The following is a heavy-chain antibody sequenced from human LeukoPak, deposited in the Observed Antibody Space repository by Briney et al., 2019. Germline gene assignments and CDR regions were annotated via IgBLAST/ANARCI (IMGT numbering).Heavy chain of an antibody. D-gene: IGHD3-3*01. Sequence: SETLSLTCTVSGGPISSYYRSWIRQPAGKGLEWIGRMYTSGSTNYNPSLKIRVTMSVDTSKNQFSLKLSSVTAADTAVYYCARSPPVKRTIFGVVKPPPGWFDPWGQGTLVSVFS. CDR2: MYTSGST. V-gene: IGHV4-4*07. CDR1: GGPISSYY. J-gene: IGHJ5*02. CDR3: ARSPPVKRTIFGVVKPPPGWFDP.